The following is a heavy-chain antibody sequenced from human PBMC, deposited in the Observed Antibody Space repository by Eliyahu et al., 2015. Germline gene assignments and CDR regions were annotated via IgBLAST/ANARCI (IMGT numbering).Heavy chain of an antibody. D-gene: IGHD5-18*01. CDR3: AKPRGYSYGYGDY. CDR1: GFTFSSYG. J-gene: IGHJ4*02. CDR2: IRYDGSNK. V-gene: IGHV3-30*02. Sequence: QVQLVESGGGVVQPGGSLRLSCAASGFTFSSYGMHWVRQAPGKGLEGVAFIRYDGSNKYYADSVKGRFTISRDNSKNTLYLQMNSLRAEDTAVYYCAKPRGYSYGYGDYWGQGTLVTVSS.